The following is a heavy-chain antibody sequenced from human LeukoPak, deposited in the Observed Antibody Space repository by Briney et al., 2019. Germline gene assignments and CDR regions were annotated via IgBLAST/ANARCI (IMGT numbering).Heavy chain of an antibody. CDR3: ANRLSRDGYNWAFNI. V-gene: IGHV5-51*01. Sequence: GESLKISCKGSGYSFTSYWIGWVRQMPGKGLEWMGIIYPGDPDTRYSPSFQGQVTISADKSISTAYLQWSSLKASDTAMYYCANRLSRDGYNWAFNIWGQGTMVTVSS. D-gene: IGHD5-24*01. J-gene: IGHJ3*02. CDR1: GYSFTSYW. CDR2: IYPGDPDT.